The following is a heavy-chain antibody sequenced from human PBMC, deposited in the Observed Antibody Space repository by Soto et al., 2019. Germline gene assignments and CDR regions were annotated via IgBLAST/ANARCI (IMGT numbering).Heavy chain of an antibody. CDR3: ARRLVTTYNWFDP. V-gene: IGHV4-39*01. D-gene: IGHD4-17*01. Sequence: SETLSLTCTVSGGSISSSSYYWGWIRQPPGKGLEWIGSIYYSGSTYYNPSLKSRVTISVDTSKNQFSLKLSSVTAADTAVYYCARRLVTTYNWFDPWGQGTLVTVSS. CDR1: GGSISSSSYY. J-gene: IGHJ5*02. CDR2: IYYSGST.